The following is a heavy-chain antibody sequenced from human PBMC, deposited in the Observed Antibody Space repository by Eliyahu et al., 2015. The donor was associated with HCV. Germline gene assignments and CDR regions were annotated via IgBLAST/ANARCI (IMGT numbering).Heavy chain of an antibody. J-gene: IGHJ5*02. CDR2: IFWDDDK. CDR3: AHIAYYGSGSFSNRFGP. Sequence: QITLKESGPTLVKPKETLTLTCSFSGFSINTNGVGVGWLRQPPGKALEWLALIFWDDDKRYSPSVESRLTITKDTSKNQVVLTVTNMDPVDTATYYCAHIAYYGSGSFSNRFGPWGQGALVTVSS. V-gene: IGHV2-5*02. CDR1: GFSINTNGVG. D-gene: IGHD3-10*01.